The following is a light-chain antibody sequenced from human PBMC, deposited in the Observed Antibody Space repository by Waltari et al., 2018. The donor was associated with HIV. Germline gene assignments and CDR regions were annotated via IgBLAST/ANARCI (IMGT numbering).Light chain of an antibody. CDR1: MSNIGSKH. Sequence: QSVLTQPPAASGTPGQRVTISCSGSMSNIGSKHVYWYQHVPGTAPKPLMYRNDQRPSGVPDRFSGSKSGTSASLAISGLRSEDEADYYCVVWDDSLSGVVFGGGTKLTVL. J-gene: IGLJ2*01. CDR2: RND. CDR3: VVWDDSLSGVV. V-gene: IGLV1-47*01.